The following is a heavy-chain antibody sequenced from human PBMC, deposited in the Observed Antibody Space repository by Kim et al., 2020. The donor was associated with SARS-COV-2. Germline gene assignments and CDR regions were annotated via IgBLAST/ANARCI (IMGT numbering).Heavy chain of an antibody. CDR3: AREGRGGYGFFDY. CDR2: IYYSGST. J-gene: IGHJ4*02. V-gene: IGHV4-30-4*01. CDR1: GGSISSGDYY. Sequence: SETLSLTCSVSGGSISSGDYYWSWIRQPPGKGLEWIGYIYYSGSTYYNPSLKSRVTISKDTSKNQFSLKLSSVTAAETAVYYCAREGRGGYGFFDYWGQGTLVTVSS. D-gene: IGHD5-12*01.